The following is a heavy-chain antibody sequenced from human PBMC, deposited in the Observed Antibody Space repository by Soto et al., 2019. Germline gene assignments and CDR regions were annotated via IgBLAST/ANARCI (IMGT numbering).Heavy chain of an antibody. CDR3: ARDIVEMATMDNWFDP. V-gene: IGHV1-69*13. CDR2: IISIFGTA. CDR1: GGTFSSYA. J-gene: IGHJ5*02. D-gene: IGHD3-22*01. Sequence: ASVKVSCKASGGTFSSYAISWVRQAPGQGLEWMGGIISIFGTANYAQKFQGRVTITADESTSTAYMELSSLRSEDTAVYYCARDIVEMATMDNWFDPWGQGTLVTVSS.